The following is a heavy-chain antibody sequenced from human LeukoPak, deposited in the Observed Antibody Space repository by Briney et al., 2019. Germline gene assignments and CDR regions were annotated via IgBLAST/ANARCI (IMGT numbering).Heavy chain of an antibody. Sequence: SQTLSLTCTVSGGSISSGGYYWSWIRQHPGKGLEWIGYIYYSGSTYYNPSLKSRVTISVDTSKNQFSLKLNSVTAADTAVYYCASPRSSSWPNWFDPWGQGTLVTVSS. V-gene: IGHV4-31*03. CDR1: GGSISSGGYY. CDR2: IYYSGST. J-gene: IGHJ5*02. CDR3: ASPRSSSWPNWFDP. D-gene: IGHD6-13*01.